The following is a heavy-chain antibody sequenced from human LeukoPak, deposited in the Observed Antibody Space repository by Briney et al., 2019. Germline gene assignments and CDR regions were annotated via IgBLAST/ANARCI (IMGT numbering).Heavy chain of an antibody. J-gene: IGHJ4*02. CDR2: ISSSSSYI. D-gene: IGHD5-12*01. CDR1: GFTFSSYS. Sequence: GGSLRLSCAASGFTFSSYSMNWVRQAPGKGLEWVSSISSSSSYIYYADSVKGRFTISRDNAKNSLYPQMNSLRAEDTAVYYCAREGMATIGGFDYWGQGTLVTVSS. CDR3: AREGMATIGGFDY. V-gene: IGHV3-21*01.